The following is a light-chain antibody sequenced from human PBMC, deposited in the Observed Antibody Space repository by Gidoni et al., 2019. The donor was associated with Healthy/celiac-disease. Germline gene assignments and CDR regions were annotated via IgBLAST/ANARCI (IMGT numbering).Light chain of an antibody. J-gene: IGKJ1*01. CDR3: QQYGSSRWT. CDR2: GAS. Sequence: DIVLTQSPGTLSVSPGERVTLSCRASQSVSSSYLAWYQQKPGQAPRLLIYGASSRATGLPDRFSGSGSGTDFTLTISRLEPEDFAVYYCQQYGSSRWTFGQGTKVEIK. V-gene: IGKV3-20*01. CDR1: QSVSSSY.